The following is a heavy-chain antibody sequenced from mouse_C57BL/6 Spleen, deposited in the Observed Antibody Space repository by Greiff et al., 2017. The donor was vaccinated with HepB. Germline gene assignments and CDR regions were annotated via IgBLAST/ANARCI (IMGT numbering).Heavy chain of an antibody. D-gene: IGHD2-12*01. J-gene: IGHJ4*01. CDR1: GFNIKDYY. Sequence: EVQLQQSGAELVRPGASVKLSCTASGFNIKDYYMHWVKQRPEQGLEWIGRIDPEDGDTEYAPKFQGKATMTADTSSNTAYLQLSSLTSEDTAVYYCTDSNDVDDAMDYWGQGTSVTVSS. CDR3: TDSNDVDDAMDY. V-gene: IGHV14-1*01. CDR2: IDPEDGDT.